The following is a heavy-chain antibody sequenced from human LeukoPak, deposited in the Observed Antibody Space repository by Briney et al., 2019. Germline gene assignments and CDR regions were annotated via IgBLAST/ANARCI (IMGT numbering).Heavy chain of an antibody. V-gene: IGHV3-21*01. D-gene: IGHD1-7*01. J-gene: IGHJ4*02. CDR3: ARGWNSDYFDY. CDR2: ISTSSSYI. Sequence: GGSLRLSCAASGFSFSSYSMNWVRQAPGKGLEWVSSISTSSSYIYYADSVKGRFTISRDNAKNSLYLQMNSLRAEDTAVYYCARGWNSDYFDYWGQGTLVTVSS. CDR1: GFSFSSYS.